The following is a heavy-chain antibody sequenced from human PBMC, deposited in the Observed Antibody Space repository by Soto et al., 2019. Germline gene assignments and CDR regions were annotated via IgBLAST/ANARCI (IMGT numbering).Heavy chain of an antibody. CDR2: IYYGGSP. Sequence: SETLSLTCTVSGGSISSSGYYWGWVRQPPGRGLEWIGYIYYGGSPYYNPSLKSRVTISVDTSKNQFSLNLSSVTAADTAVYYCAVPAASVAGASGTYYYYGMDVWGQGTTVTVSS. CDR1: GGSISSSGYY. J-gene: IGHJ6*02. V-gene: IGHV4-39*01. D-gene: IGHD6-19*01. CDR3: AVPAASVAGASGTYYYYGMDV.